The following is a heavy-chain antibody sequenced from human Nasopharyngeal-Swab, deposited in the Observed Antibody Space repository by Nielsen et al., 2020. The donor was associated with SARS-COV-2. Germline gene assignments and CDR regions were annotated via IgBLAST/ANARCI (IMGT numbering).Heavy chain of an antibody. J-gene: IGHJ6*02. Sequence: AVKVSCKASGGTFSSYAIGWGRQAPGQGLEWMGGIIPIFGTANYAQKFQGRVTITADESTSTAYMELSSLRSEDTAVYYCARDAELAVAGVYYYYGMDVWGQGTTVTVSS. CDR2: IIPIFGTA. V-gene: IGHV1-69*13. D-gene: IGHD6-19*01. CDR1: GGTFSSYA. CDR3: ARDAELAVAGVYYYYGMDV.